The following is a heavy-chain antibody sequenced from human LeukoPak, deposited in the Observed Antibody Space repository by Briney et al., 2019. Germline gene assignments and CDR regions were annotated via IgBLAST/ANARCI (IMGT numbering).Heavy chain of an antibody. J-gene: IGHJ6*02. Sequence: GGSLRLSCAASGFNFRGYAMHWVRQAPGKGLEWVALIRSNGNEKFYLDAVQGRFTISRDNSKNTLFLQMSSLRPEDTAVYYCAKDRHGSGSFKKRMDVWGQGTTVSVSS. V-gene: IGHV3-30*02. CDR2: IRSNGNEK. CDR3: AKDRHGSGSFKKRMDV. CDR1: GFNFRGYA. D-gene: IGHD3-10*01.